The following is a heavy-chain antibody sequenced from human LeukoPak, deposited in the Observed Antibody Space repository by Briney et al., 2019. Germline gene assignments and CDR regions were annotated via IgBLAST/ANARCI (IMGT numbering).Heavy chain of an antibody. Sequence: PSETLSLTCTVSGGSISSYYWSWIPQPPRKGLEWIGYIYTSGSTNYNPSLKSRVTISVDTSKNQFTLKLSSVTAADTAVYYCARQGLSWGNSDYYYYYMDVWGKGTTVTVFS. CDR1: GGSISSYY. CDR2: IYTSGST. V-gene: IGHV4-4*09. D-gene: IGHD4-23*01. CDR3: ARQGLSWGNSDYYYYYMDV. J-gene: IGHJ6*03.